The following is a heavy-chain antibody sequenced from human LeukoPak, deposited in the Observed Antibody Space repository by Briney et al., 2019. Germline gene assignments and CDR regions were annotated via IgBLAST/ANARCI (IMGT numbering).Heavy chain of an antibody. D-gene: IGHD3-3*01. V-gene: IGHV3-72*01. Sequence: GGALRLSCAASGFTFSDHYMDWVRQAPGKGLEWVGRSRAKIDSYTTEYAASVKGRFTISRDESENTLYLHMNSLKTEDTAVYYCAREYYYDFSQWDQGTLVTVSS. J-gene: IGHJ4*02. CDR1: GFTFSDHY. CDR3: AREYYYDFSQ. CDR2: SRAKIDSYTT.